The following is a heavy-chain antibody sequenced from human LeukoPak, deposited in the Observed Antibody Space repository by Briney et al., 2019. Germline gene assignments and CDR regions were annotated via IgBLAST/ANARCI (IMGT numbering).Heavy chain of an antibody. CDR1: GFTFSSYA. V-gene: IGHV3-23*01. Sequence: QPGGSLRLSCAASGFTFSSYAMSWVRQAPGKGLEWVSTISGSGGSTYYADSVKGRFTISRDNSKNTLNLQMNSLRAEDTALYYCAKDSVVGATTSYYAFDIWGQGTMVIVSS. CDR3: AKDSVVGATTSYYAFDI. D-gene: IGHD1-26*01. CDR2: ISGSGGST. J-gene: IGHJ3*02.